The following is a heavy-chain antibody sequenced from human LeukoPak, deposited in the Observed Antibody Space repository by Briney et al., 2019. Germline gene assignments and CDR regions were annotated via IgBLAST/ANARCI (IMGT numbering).Heavy chain of an antibody. CDR2: IYYSGST. CDR3: ARRLEPGTYSNPGAYWFDP. CDR1: GGSISSSSYY. Sequence: PSETLSLTCTVSGGSISSSSYYWGWIRQPPGEGLEWIGSIYYSGSTYYNPSLKSRVTISVDTSKNQFSLKLSSVTAADTAVYYCARRLEPGTYSNPGAYWFDPWGQGTPVTVSS. J-gene: IGHJ5*02. V-gene: IGHV4-39*01. D-gene: IGHD4-11*01.